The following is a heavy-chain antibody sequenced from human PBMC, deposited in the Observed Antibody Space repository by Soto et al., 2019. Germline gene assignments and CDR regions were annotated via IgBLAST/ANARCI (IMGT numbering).Heavy chain of an antibody. J-gene: IGHJ4*02. D-gene: IGHD5-18*01. CDR2: IWYDGSNK. Sequence: PRLSCAASGFTFSSYGMHWVRQAPGKGLEWVAVIWYDGSNKYYADSVKGRFTISRDNSKNTLYLQMNSLRAEDTAVYYCARGRIQLWLPPFDYWGQGTLVTVSS. CDR3: ARGRIQLWLPPFDY. CDR1: GFTFSSYG. V-gene: IGHV3-33*01.